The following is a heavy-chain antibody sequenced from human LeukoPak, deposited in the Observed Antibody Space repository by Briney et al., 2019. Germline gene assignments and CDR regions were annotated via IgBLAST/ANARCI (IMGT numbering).Heavy chain of an antibody. D-gene: IGHD3-3*01. Sequence: PGGSLRLSCAASGFTFSNYGMHWVRQAPGKGLEWVAVVFDDGSREDFADSVKGRFTISRDNSKNTVLPQMNSLRAEDTAVYYCARDFKSGYVDSWGQGTLVTVSS. CDR3: ARDFKSGYVDS. V-gene: IGHV3-33*01. CDR1: GFTFSNYG. J-gene: IGHJ4*02. CDR2: VFDDGSRE.